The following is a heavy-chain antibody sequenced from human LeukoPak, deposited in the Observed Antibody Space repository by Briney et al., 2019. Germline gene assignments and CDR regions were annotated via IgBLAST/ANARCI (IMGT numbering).Heavy chain of an antibody. CDR1: GFTFSSYG. Sequence: PGGSLRLSCAASGFTFSSYGMHWVRQAPGKGLEWVAVISYDGSNKYYADSVKGRFTISRDNSKNTLYLQMNSLRAEDTAVYYCAGSSGYYPVYWGQGTLVTVSS. CDR2: ISYDGSNK. CDR3: AGSSGYYPVY. J-gene: IGHJ4*02. V-gene: IGHV3-30*03. D-gene: IGHD3-22*01.